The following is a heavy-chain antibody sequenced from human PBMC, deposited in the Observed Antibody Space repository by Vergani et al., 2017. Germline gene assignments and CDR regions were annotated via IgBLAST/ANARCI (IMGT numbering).Heavy chain of an antibody. J-gene: IGHJ4*02. D-gene: IGHD3-22*01. V-gene: IGHV1-46*01. CDR3: AKDREGYDSSGYFLFDY. CDR2: INPSGGST. CDR1: GYTFTSYY. Sequence: QVQLVQSGAEVKKPGASVKVSCKASGYTFTSYYMNWVRQAPGQGLEWMGIINPSGGSTSDAQKFQGRVTMTRDTPTSTVYMELSSLRSEDTAVYYCAKDREGYDSSGYFLFDYWGQGTLVTVSS.